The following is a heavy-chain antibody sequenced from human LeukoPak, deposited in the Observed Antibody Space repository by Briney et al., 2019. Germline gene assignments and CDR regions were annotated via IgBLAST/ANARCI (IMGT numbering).Heavy chain of an antibody. CDR3: ARVAGTMVRGVIRKFDP. Sequence: PSETLSLTCTVSGGSLSSYYWSWIRQPAGKGLEWIGRIYTSGSTNYNPSLKSRVTISVDTSKNQFSLKLSSVTAADTAVYYCARVAGTMVRGVIRKFDPWGQGTLVTVSS. J-gene: IGHJ5*02. CDR2: IYTSGST. D-gene: IGHD3-10*01. V-gene: IGHV4-4*07. CDR1: GGSLSSYY.